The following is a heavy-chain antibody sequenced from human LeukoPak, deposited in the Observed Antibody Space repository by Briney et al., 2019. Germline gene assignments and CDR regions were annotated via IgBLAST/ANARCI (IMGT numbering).Heavy chain of an antibody. CDR2: ISYDGSNK. CDR1: GFTFSSYA. Sequence: PGGSLRLSCAASGFTFSSYAMHWVRQAPGKGLEWVAVISYDGSNKYYADSVKGRFTISRDNAKNTLYLQMNSLRAEDTAVYYCARDPGLVGGGDAFDIWGQGTMVTVSS. CDR3: ARDPGLVGGGDAFDI. V-gene: IGHV3-30-3*01. J-gene: IGHJ3*02. D-gene: IGHD3-16*01.